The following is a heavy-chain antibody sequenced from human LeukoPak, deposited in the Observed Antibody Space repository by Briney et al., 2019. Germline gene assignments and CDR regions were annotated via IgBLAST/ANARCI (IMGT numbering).Heavy chain of an antibody. CDR2: ISAYNGNT. D-gene: IGHD2-15*01. J-gene: IGHJ1*01. V-gene: IGHV1-18*01. Sequence: ASVKVSCKASGGTFSSYAISWVRQAPGQGLEWMGWISAYNGNTNYAQKLQGRVTMTTDTSTSTAYMELRSLRSDDTAVYYCARGSFRYCSGGSCRGYFQHWGQGTLVTVSS. CDR1: GGTFSSYA. CDR3: ARGSFRYCSGGSCRGYFQH.